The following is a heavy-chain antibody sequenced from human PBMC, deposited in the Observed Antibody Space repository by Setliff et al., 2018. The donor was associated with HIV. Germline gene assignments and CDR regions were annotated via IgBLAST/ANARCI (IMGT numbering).Heavy chain of an antibody. CDR3: VRGGIQLWIGPLDS. V-gene: IGHV1-18*01. J-gene: IGHJ4*02. D-gene: IGHD5-18*01. CDR1: GFTFSSYG. Sequence: GASVKVSCKASGFTFSSYGISWVRQATGQGLEWMGWISGDNGHTNYAQKFQGRVTMTTETSGSTAYMELRGLRSDDTAFYYCVRGGIQLWIGPLDSWGQGTLGTVS. CDR2: ISGDNGHT.